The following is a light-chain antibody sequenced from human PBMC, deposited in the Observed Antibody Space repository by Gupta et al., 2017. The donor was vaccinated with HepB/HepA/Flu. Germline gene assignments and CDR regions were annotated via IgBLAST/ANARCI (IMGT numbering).Light chain of an antibody. CDR1: NIGSKS. CDR3: QVWESTSDNRLL. Sequence: SSVLTQPPSVSVAPGRAARITCGGNNIGSKSVHWYPQKPGQAPVLVVFDDSDRHSGTPERVSGSNSGTTATLTITTVDAGEEADYYCQVWESTSDNRLLFGGGTKLTVL. CDR2: DDS. V-gene: IGLV3-21*03. J-gene: IGLJ2*01.